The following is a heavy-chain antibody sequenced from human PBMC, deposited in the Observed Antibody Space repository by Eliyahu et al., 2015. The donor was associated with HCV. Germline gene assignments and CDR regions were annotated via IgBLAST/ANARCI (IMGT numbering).Heavy chain of an antibody. V-gene: IGHV3-23*01. J-gene: IGHJ4*02. CDR2: T. Sequence: TFYADSVKGRFTISRDNSKNNLYLQMNTLRAEDTAVYYCAKDRETAYIGSGSYNNWGQGTLVTVSS. CDR3: AKDRETAYIGSGSYNN. D-gene: IGHD3-10*01.